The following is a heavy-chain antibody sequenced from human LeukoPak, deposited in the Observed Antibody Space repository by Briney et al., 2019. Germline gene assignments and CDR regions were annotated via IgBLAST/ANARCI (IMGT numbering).Heavy chain of an antibody. J-gene: IGHJ4*02. V-gene: IGHV1-3*01. D-gene: IGHD3-10*01. CDR3: ARGSYYYGSGSFMGSDS. CDR1: GYTFTNYA. Sequence: ASVKVSCKASGYTFTNYAMHWVRQAPGQRPEWMGWINAGNGNTEYSQKFQGRVTITRDTSASTVYMDLSSLRSEDTAVYYCARGSYYYGSGSFMGSDSWGQGTLVTVSS. CDR2: INAGNGNT.